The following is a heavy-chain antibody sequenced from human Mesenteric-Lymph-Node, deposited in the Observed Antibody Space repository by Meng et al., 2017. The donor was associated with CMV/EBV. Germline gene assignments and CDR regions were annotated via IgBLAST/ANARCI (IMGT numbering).Heavy chain of an antibody. Sequence: GESLKISCAASGFTFSSYGMHWVRQAPGKGLEWVAFIRYDGSNKYYADSVKGRFTISRDNAKNSLYLQMNSLRAEDTAVYYCARDQVRIPYGMDVWGQGTTVTVSS. V-gene: IGHV3-30*02. CDR2: IRYDGSNK. CDR1: GFTFSSYG. D-gene: IGHD2-15*01. CDR3: ARDQVRIPYGMDV. J-gene: IGHJ6*02.